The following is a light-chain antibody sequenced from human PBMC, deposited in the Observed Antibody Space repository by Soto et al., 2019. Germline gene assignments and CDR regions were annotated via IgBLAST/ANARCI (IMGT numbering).Light chain of an antibody. Sequence: DIQMTQSPSTLSASVGARVTITCRASQSISSWLAWYQQKPGKAPKLLINKASSLESGVPSRFSGSGSGTEFTLTISSLQPGDFATYYCQQSETYPLTFGQGTRLEIK. J-gene: IGKJ5*01. CDR1: QSISSW. CDR3: QQSETYPLT. CDR2: KAS. V-gene: IGKV1-5*03.